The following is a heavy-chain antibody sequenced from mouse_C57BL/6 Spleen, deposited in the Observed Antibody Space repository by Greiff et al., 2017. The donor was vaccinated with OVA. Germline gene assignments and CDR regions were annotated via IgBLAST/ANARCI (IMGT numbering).Heavy chain of an antibody. D-gene: IGHD3-1*01. J-gene: IGHJ1*03. CDR1: GYTFTSYW. CDR3: ARGSDDYCYFDV. V-gene: IGHV1-55*01. Sequence: QVQLKQPGAELVKPGASVKMSCKASGYTFTSYWITCVKQRPGQGLEWIGDIYPGSGSTNYNEKFKSKATMPVDTSSSTAYMQLSSLTSEDSAVYYCARGSDDYCYFDVWGTGTTVTVSS. CDR2: IYPGSGST.